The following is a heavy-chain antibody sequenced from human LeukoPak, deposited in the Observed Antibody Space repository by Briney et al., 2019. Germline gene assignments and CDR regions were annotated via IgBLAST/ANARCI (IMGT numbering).Heavy chain of an antibody. V-gene: IGHV4-31*03. CDR3: ARDKRPVGSGGCLDC. CDR1: GVSISNGDHY. D-gene: IGHD6-19*01. CDR2: IYYSGST. Sequence: SETLSLTCTVSGVSISNGDHYWSWLRQHPGKGLEWIGHIYYSGSTYFNPSLKSRVTISVDTSKNQFSLTLNSVTAADTAVYYCARDKRPVGSGGCLDCWGQETLVTVSS. J-gene: IGHJ4*02.